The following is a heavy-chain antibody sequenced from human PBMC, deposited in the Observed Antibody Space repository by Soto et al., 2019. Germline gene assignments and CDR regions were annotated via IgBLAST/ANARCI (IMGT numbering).Heavy chain of an antibody. Sequence: ASVKVSCKASGYTFTSYGISWVRQAPGQGLEWMGWTSAYNGNTNYAQKLQGRVTMTTDTSTSTAYMELRSLRSDDTAVYYCARDPPWLSPGDAFDIWGQGTMVTVSS. CDR1: GYTFTSYG. V-gene: IGHV1-18*01. CDR3: ARDPPWLSPGDAFDI. CDR2: TSAYNGNT. J-gene: IGHJ3*02. D-gene: IGHD6-19*01.